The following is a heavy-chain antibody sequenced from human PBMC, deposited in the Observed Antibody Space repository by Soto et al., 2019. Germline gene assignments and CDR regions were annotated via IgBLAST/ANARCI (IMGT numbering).Heavy chain of an antibody. CDR1: GGIFHGYG. J-gene: IGHJ4*02. CDR3: HGELVTFDY. CDR2: IRFDGSNE. V-gene: IGHV3-30*02. D-gene: IGHD1-1*01. Sequence: GGSLRLSCAVPGGIFHGYGMHWVRQAPGKGLEWVAIIRFDGSNEEYADSVKGRFTISRDNSKNTLYLQMNTLGAEDTAVYYCHGELVTFDYWGQGTLVTVSS.